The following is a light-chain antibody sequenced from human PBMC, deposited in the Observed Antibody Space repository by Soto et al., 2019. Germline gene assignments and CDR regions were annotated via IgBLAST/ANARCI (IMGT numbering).Light chain of an antibody. CDR2: KDN. Sequence: SYDLTQPPSMSVSPGQTARITCSGDPLTRQYVYWYQQKPGQAPLLVIYKDNERPSGIPERFSGSTSGTTGTLTISGVRAEDEADYYCQTADNSGTFLLFAGGTQLTVL. V-gene: IGLV3-25*02. J-gene: IGLJ3*02. CDR3: QTADNSGTFLL. CDR1: PLTRQY.